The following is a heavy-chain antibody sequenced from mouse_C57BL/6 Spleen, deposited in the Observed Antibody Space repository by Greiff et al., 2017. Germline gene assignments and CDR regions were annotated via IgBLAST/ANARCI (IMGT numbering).Heavy chain of an antibody. Sequence: VQLQQSGPELVKPGASVKISCKASGYSFTDYNMNWVKQSNGKSLEWIGVINPNYGTTCYNQKFKGKATLTVDQSSSTAYMQLNSLTSEDSAVYYCARSHYGSRAYYAMDYWGQGTSVTVSS. CDR3: ARSHYGSRAYYAMDY. V-gene: IGHV1-39*01. D-gene: IGHD1-1*01. CDR2: INPNYGTT. J-gene: IGHJ4*01. CDR1: GYSFTDYN.